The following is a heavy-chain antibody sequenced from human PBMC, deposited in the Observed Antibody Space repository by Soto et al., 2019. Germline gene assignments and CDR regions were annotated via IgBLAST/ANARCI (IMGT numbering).Heavy chain of an antibody. CDR1: GYSFTGYY. Sequence: GSVKVSCNASGYSFTGYYRHWGLQAPGQGVEWMGWNTPNSGGRNYAQNYQGRVTMTRDTSISTAHMGRSRLRSDDTAVYYCGRDHWTDGEGFDYWGRGTLVTVSS. V-gene: IGHV1-2*02. D-gene: IGHD1-1*01. J-gene: IGHJ4*02. CDR3: GRDHWTDGEGFDY. CDR2: NTPNSGGR.